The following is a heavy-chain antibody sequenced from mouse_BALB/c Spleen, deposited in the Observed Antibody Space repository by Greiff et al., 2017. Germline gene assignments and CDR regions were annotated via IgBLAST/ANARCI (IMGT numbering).Heavy chain of an antibody. J-gene: IGHJ3*01. CDR3: AKIYGNYDAY. D-gene: IGHD2-1*01. CDR1: GFTFSSYA. Sequence: EVQGVESGGGLVKPGGSLKLSCAASGFTFSSYAMSWVRQSPEKRLEWVAEISSGGSYTYYPDTVTGRFTISRDNAKNTLYLEMSSLRSEDTAMYYCAKIYGNYDAYWGQGTLVTVSA. CDR2: ISSGGSYT. V-gene: IGHV5-9-4*01.